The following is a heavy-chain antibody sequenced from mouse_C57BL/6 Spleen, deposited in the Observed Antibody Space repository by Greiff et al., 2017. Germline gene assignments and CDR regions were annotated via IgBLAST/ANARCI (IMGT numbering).Heavy chain of an antibody. CDR2: ILPGSGST. CDR1: GYTFTGYW. Sequence: VQLQQSGAELMKPGASVTLSCKATGYTFTGYWIEWVKQRPGHGLEWIGEILPGSGSTNYNEKFKGKAPFTADTSSNTAYMQLSSLTTEDSAIYYCARYPLNDGRGFPFDYWGQGTTLTVSS. J-gene: IGHJ2*01. CDR3: ARYPLNDGRGFPFDY. V-gene: IGHV1-9*01. D-gene: IGHD1-1*01.